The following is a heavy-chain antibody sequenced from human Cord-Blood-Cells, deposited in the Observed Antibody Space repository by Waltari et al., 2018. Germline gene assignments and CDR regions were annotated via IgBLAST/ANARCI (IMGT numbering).Heavy chain of an antibody. V-gene: IGHV1-2*02. CDR3: ARDSSGWYWFDP. D-gene: IGHD6-19*01. Sequence: QVPLVQSGAEVKTPGPSVQVSCKACGYTFTRYYMPWVRQARGQGLEWMGWINTNSGGTNYAQKFQGRVTMTRDTPISTAYMELSRLRSDDTAVYYCARDSSGWYWFDPWGQGTLVTVSS. CDR1: GYTFTRYY. J-gene: IGHJ5*02. CDR2: INTNSGGT.